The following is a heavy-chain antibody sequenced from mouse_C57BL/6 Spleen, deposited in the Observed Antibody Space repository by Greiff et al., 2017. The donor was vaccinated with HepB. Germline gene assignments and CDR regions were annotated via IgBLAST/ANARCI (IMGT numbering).Heavy chain of an antibody. D-gene: IGHD4-1*01. CDR3: ARGGILTGHFDY. V-gene: IGHV5-4*01. CDR1: GFTFSSYA. CDR2: ISDGGSYT. J-gene: IGHJ2*01. Sequence: EVQLVESGGGLVKPGGSLKLSCAASGFTFSSYAMSWVRQTPEKRLEWVATISDGGSYTYYPDNVKGRFTISRDNAKNNLYLQMSHLKSEDTAMYYCARGGILTGHFDYWGQGTTLTVSS.